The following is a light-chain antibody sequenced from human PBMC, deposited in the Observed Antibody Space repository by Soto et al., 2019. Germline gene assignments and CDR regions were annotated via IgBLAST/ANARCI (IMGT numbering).Light chain of an antibody. J-gene: IGKJ5*01. CDR2: WAS. V-gene: IGKV3-15*01. CDR1: HSLRSD. Sequence: EIPMTQSPATLYVSPGERATLXCRASHSLRSDVGWCQQKPGQAPRLLIYWASTMALGSPARFSGSGSGTEFTRPISSLQSEDFAVYYGQQYNNWPPTFGQGTRLEIK. CDR3: QQYNNWPPT.